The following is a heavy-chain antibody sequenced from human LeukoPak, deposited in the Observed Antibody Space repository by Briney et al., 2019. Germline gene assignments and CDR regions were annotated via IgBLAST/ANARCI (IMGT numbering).Heavy chain of an antibody. Sequence: PGGSLRLSCAASGFIFGSYSMNWVRQAPGKGLEWISYISGGSSDIHYADSVKGQFTISRDNSKNTLFLQINSLRAEDSAVYYCATDRERDPSVYYLVGGQGTLITVSS. CDR2: ISGGSSDI. D-gene: IGHD3-22*01. V-gene: IGHV3-21*05. J-gene: IGHJ4*02. CDR1: GFIFGSYS. CDR3: ATDRERDPSVYYLV.